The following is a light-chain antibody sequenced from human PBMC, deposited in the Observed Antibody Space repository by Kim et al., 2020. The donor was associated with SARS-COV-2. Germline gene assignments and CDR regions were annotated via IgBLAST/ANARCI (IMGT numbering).Light chain of an antibody. CDR2: ANF. Sequence: QSVLTQPPSVSGAPGQRVTISCTGSSLNIGAGYAVHWYQQLPGTAPKLLIYANFNRPSGVPDRFSGSKSGTSASLAITGLQAEDEADYYCQSYDIGLSGGVFGGGTKLTVL. CDR1: SLNIGAGYA. V-gene: IGLV1-40*01. CDR3: QSYDIGLSGGV. J-gene: IGLJ3*02.